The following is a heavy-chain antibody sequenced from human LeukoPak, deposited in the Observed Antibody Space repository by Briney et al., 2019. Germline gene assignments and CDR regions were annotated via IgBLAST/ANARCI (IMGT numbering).Heavy chain of an antibody. J-gene: IGHJ4*02. V-gene: IGHV3-21*01. CDR3: ASSNIVGATQFDY. D-gene: IGHD1-26*01. CDR1: GFTFSNYG. CDR2: ISSSSSYI. Sequence: GGSLRLSCAASGFTFSNYGLSWVRQAPGKGLEWVSSISSSSSYIYYADSVKGRFTISRDNAKNSLYLQMNSLRAEDTAVYYCASSNIVGATQFDYWGQGTLVTVSS.